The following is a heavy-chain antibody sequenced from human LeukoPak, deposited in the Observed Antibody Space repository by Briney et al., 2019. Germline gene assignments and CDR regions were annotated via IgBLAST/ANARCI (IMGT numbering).Heavy chain of an antibody. Sequence: KPSETLSLTCAVYGGSFSGYYWSWIRQPPGKGLEWIGEINHSGSTNYNPSLKSRVTISVDTSKNQFSLKLSSVTAADTAVYYCARGDYNDGAGYLDHWGQGTLVPVSS. CDR2: INHSGST. J-gene: IGHJ5*02. V-gene: IGHV4-34*01. D-gene: IGHD3-22*01. CDR1: GGSFSGYY. CDR3: ARGDYNDGAGYLDH.